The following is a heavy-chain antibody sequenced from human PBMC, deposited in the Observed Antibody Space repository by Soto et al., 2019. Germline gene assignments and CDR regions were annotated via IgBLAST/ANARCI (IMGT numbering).Heavy chain of an antibody. Sequence: PSETLSLTCAVYGGSFSGYYWSWIRQPPGKGLEWIGEINHSGSTNYNPSLKSRATISVDTSKNQFSLKLSSVTAADTAVYYCARVSHGGYIHVWFDPWGQGTLVTVSS. J-gene: IGHJ5*02. CDR1: GGSFSGYY. CDR3: ARVSHGGYIHVWFDP. CDR2: INHSGST. V-gene: IGHV4-34*01. D-gene: IGHD3-22*01.